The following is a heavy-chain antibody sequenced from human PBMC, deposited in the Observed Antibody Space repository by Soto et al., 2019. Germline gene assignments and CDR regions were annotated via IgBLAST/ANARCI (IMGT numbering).Heavy chain of an antibody. Sequence: SETLSLTCAVYGGSFSGYYWNWIRQPPGKGLEWIGEINHSGSTNYNPSLKSRVTISVDTSKNQFSLRLSSVTAADTAVYYCARDLSYSSGHWGQGTLVTVS. CDR2: INHSGST. CDR3: ARDLSYSSGH. V-gene: IGHV4-34*01. D-gene: IGHD3-10*01. J-gene: IGHJ4*02. CDR1: GGSFSGYY.